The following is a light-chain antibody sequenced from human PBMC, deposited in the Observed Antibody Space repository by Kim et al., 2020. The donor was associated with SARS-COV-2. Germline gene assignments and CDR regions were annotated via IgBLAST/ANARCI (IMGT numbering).Light chain of an antibody. Sequence: GSPGQTASITCSGDKLGDGYACWYQQKPGQSPALVIYQDAKRPSGIPERCSGSNSGNTATLTISGTQPMDEADYYCQAWDSSTVVFGGGTQLNVL. CDR2: QDA. CDR3: QAWDSSTVV. CDR1: KLGDGY. V-gene: IGLV3-1*01. J-gene: IGLJ2*01.